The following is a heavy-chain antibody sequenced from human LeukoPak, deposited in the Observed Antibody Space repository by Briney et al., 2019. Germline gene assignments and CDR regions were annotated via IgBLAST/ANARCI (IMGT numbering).Heavy chain of an antibody. V-gene: IGHV4-38-2*01. CDR1: GYSISSGYY. J-gene: IGHJ5*02. D-gene: IGHD6-6*01. Sequence: PSETLSLTCAVSGYSISSGYYWGWIRQPPGKGLEWIGSIYYSGSTYYNPSLKSRVTISVDTSKNQFSLKLSSVTAADTAVYYCARQATRPWQQLVGSWFDPWGQGTLVTVSS. CDR2: IYYSGST. CDR3: ARQATRPWQQLVGSWFDP.